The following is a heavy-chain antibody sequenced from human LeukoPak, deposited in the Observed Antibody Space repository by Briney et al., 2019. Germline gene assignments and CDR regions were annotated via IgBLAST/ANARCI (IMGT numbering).Heavy chain of an antibody. J-gene: IGHJ3*02. Sequence: GASVKVSCKASGGTFSSYAISWVRQAPGQGLEWMGGIIPIFGTANYAQKFQGRVTITTDESTSTAYMELSSLRSEDTAVYYCARGFRAARFRGEAFDIWGQGTMVTVSS. CDR1: GGTFSSYA. D-gene: IGHD6-6*01. V-gene: IGHV1-69*05. CDR2: IIPIFGTA. CDR3: ARGFRAARFRGEAFDI.